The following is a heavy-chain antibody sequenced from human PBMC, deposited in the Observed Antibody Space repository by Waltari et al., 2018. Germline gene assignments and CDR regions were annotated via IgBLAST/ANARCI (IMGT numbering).Heavy chain of an antibody. D-gene: IGHD6-19*01. CDR1: GFSFSSYW. Sequence: EVQLVESGGGLVHPGGSLRLSCAASGFSFSSYWMSWVRQAPGKGLEWVASIKQDGSDKHYMDSVRGRFTISRDNAKKSLYLEMNRLIDDDTAVYYCASVRSGWDFWGQGTLVTVPS. V-gene: IGHV3-7*02. CDR2: IKQDGSDK. CDR3: ASVRSGWDF. J-gene: IGHJ4*02.